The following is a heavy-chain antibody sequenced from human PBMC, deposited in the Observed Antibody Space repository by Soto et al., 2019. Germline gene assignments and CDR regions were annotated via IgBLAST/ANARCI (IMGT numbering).Heavy chain of an antibody. J-gene: IGHJ6*02. CDR2: ISYDGRNK. Sequence: QXLSSAASGFAFSSYCMHWVRQAPGKGLEWVAVISYDGRNKYYADSVKGRFTISRDNSKNTLYLQMSSLRAEDTAVYYCVKDGSSGWPYYYGLDVCGQRTTVTVSS. V-gene: IGHV3-30*18. CDR1: GFAFSSYC. D-gene: IGHD6-19*01. CDR3: VKDGSSGWPYYYGLDV.